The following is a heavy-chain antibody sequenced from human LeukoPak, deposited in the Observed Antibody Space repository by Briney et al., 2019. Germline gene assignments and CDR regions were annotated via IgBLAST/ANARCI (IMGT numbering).Heavy chain of an antibody. CDR3: ASSPFVVVIAVF. Sequence: PGGSLRLSCAASGFTFSSYGMHWVRQAPGKGLEWVAVISYDGSNKYYADSVKGRFTISRDNSKNTLYLQMNSLRAEDTAVYYCASSPFVVVIAVFWGQGTLVTVSS. CDR2: ISYDGSNK. J-gene: IGHJ4*02. V-gene: IGHV3-30*03. CDR1: GFTFSSYG. D-gene: IGHD2-21*01.